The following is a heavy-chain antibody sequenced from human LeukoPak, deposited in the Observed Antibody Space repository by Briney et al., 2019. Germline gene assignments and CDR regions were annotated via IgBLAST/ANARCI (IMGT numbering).Heavy chain of an antibody. V-gene: IGHV4-34*01. CDR3: ARGGGYDQGDY. D-gene: IGHD5-12*01. CDR1: GGSFSGYY. CDR2: INHSGST. J-gene: IGHJ4*02. Sequence: SETLSLTCAVYGGSFSGYYWSWIRQPPGKGLEWIGEINHSGSTNYNPSLKSRVTISVDTSKNQFSLKLSSVTAADTAVYYCARGGGYDQGDYWGQGTLVTVSS.